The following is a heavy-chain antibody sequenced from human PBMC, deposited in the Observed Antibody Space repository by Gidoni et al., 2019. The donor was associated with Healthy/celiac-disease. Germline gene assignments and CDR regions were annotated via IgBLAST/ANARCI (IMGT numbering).Heavy chain of an antibody. J-gene: IGHJ3*02. Sequence: QVQLVQSGAEVKKPGSSVKVSCKASGGPFSSYAISWVLQAPGQGLEWMGRIISIFGTANYAQKFQGRVTITAGESTSTAYMELSSLRSEDTAVYYCARGIVATPNPDAFDIWGQGTMVTVSS. CDR3: ARGIVATPNPDAFDI. V-gene: IGHV1-69*18. CDR1: GGPFSSYA. D-gene: IGHD5-12*01. CDR2: IISIFGTA.